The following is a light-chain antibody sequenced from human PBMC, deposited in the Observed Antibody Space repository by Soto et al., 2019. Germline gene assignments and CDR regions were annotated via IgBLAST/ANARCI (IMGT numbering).Light chain of an antibody. Sequence: DIQMTQSPSTLSASVGDRVTITCRASQSISSWLAWYQQKPGKAPKLLIYDAPSLESGVPSRFSGSGSGTAFTLTISSLQPDDFATYYCQQYNSYPWTFGQGTKVEIK. CDR1: QSISSW. J-gene: IGKJ1*01. CDR3: QQYNSYPWT. CDR2: DAP. V-gene: IGKV1-5*01.